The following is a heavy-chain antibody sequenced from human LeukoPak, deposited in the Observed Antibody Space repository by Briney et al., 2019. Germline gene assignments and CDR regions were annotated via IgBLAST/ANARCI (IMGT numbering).Heavy chain of an antibody. CDR1: GFTFSNFA. J-gene: IGHJ4*02. Sequence: GSLRLSCAASGFTFSNFAMSWVRQAPGKGLQWVSAISDSGGGTFYADSVKGRFTISRDNSKNTLYLQMNRLRAEDTAVYYCAKVGVGWVAFEYWGQGTLVTVSS. V-gene: IGHV3-23*01. D-gene: IGHD3-3*01. CDR2: ISDSGGGT. CDR3: AKVGVGWVAFEY.